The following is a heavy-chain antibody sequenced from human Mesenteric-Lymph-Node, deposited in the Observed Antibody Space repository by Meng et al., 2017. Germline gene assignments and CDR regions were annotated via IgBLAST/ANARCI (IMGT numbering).Heavy chain of an antibody. CDR1: GYTFTGYY. D-gene: IGHD6-19*01. V-gene: IGHV1-2*02. CDR2: IHPNSGGT. Sequence: ASVKVSCKASGYTFTGYYIHWVRQAPGQGLEWMGWIHPNSGGTNYAQKFQGRVTMTRDTSKNQFSLKLSSVTAADTAVYYCATGYSSGWHLFDYWGQGTLVTVSS. J-gene: IGHJ4*02. CDR3: ATGYSSGWHLFDY.